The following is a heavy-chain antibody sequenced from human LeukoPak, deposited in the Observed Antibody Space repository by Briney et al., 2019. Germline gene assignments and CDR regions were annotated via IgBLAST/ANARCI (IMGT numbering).Heavy chain of an antibody. J-gene: IGHJ4*02. V-gene: IGHV3-7*03. CDR3: ARDIYGDYFFDY. D-gene: IGHD4-17*01. CDR1: GFTFSSYW. CDR2: IKQDGSEK. Sequence: GGSLRLSCAASGFTFSSYWMTWVRQAPGKGLEWVANIKQDGSEKYYVDSVKGRFTISRDNAKKSLYLQMNSLRAEDTAVYYCARDIYGDYFFDYWGQGTLVTVSS.